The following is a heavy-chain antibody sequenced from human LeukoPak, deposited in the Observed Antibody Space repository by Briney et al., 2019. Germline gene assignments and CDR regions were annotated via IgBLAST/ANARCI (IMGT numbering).Heavy chain of an antibody. J-gene: IGHJ4*02. CDR2: ISAYNGNT. CDR1: GYTFTSYG. D-gene: IGHD6-13*01. CDR3: ASAKNKQQLVPFDY. Sequence: ASVKVSCKASGYTFTSYGISWVRQALGQGLEWMGWISAYNGNTNYAQKLQGRVTMTTDTSTSTAYMELRSLRSDDTAVYYCASAKNKQQLVPFDYWGQGTLVTVSS. V-gene: IGHV1-18*01.